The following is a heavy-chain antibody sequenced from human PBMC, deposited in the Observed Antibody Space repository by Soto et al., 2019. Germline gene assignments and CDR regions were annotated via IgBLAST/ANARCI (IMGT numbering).Heavy chain of an antibody. CDR1: GGSISSSSYY. V-gene: IGHV4-39*01. D-gene: IGHD2-15*01. J-gene: IGHJ4*02. Sequence: QLQLQESGPGLVKPSETLSLTCTVSGGSISSSSYYWGWIRQPPGKGLEWIGSIYYSGSTYYNPSLKSRVTISVDTSKNQFSLKLSSVTAADTAVYYCARVVVAATPVVDYWGQGTLVTVSS. CDR3: ARVVVAATPVVDY. CDR2: IYYSGST.